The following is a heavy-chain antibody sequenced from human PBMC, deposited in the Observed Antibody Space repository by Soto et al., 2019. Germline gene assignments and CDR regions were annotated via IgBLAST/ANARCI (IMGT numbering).Heavy chain of an antibody. D-gene: IGHD3-10*01. J-gene: IGHJ4*02. CDR1: GGSISSGGYS. V-gene: IGHV4-30-2*01. Sequence: QLQLQESGSGLVKPSQTLSLTCAVSGGSISSGGYSWSWIRQPPGKGLEWIGYIYHSGSTYYNPSLKSRVTISVDRSKNQFSLKLSSVTAADTAVYYCARRRFGELLDYWGQGTLVTVSS. CDR2: IYHSGST. CDR3: ARRRFGELLDY.